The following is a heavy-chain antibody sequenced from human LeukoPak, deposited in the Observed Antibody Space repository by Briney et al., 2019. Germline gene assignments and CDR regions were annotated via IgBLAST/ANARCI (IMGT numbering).Heavy chain of an antibody. CDR1: GGSFSGYY. Sequence: SETLSLTCAVYGGSFSGYYWSWIRQPPGKGLEWIGEINHSGSTNYNPSLKSRVTISVDTSKNQFSLKLSSVTAADTAVYYCARSAGYCSSTSCYAGYYYGMDVWGQGTTVTVSS. V-gene: IGHV4-34*01. J-gene: IGHJ6*02. D-gene: IGHD2-2*01. CDR3: ARSAGYCSSTSCYAGYYYGMDV. CDR2: INHSGST.